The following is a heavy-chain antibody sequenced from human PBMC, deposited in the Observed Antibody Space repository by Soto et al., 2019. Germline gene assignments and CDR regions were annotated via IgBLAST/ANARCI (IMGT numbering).Heavy chain of an antibody. Sequence: QVQLMESGGGVVQPGKSLRLSCAASGFIFSNYGMHWVRQAPGKGLEWVALISFDGKNRNYADSVKGRFTIYRDNPKNTLYLEMNSLRPEDTAFYYCAKRGGVVGGSEHPFFEYWGQGTLVTVSS. CDR1: GFIFSNYG. CDR3: AKRGGVVGGSEHPFFEY. V-gene: IGHV3-30*18. J-gene: IGHJ4*02. CDR2: ISFDGKNR. D-gene: IGHD2-15*01.